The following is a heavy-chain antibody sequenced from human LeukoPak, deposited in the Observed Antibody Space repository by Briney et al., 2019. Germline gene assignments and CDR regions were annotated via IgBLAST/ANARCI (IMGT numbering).Heavy chain of an antibody. CDR3: AKTNGYYDY. Sequence: GGSLRLSCAASGFTFSNYGMSWVRQAPGKGLEWVSGISGNGDDTYYADSVKGRSSISRDNSKNTLYLQMDSLRAEDTAVYHCAKTNGYYDYWGRGTLVTVSS. V-gene: IGHV3-23*01. CDR1: GFTFSNYG. CDR2: ISGNGDDT. J-gene: IGHJ4*02. D-gene: IGHD3-22*01.